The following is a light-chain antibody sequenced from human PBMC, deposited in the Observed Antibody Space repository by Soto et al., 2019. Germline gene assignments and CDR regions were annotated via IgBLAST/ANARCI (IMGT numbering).Light chain of an antibody. CDR3: QSYDSSNHVV. Sequence: NFMLTQPHSVSESPGKTATISCTRSSGSIDTNYVQWYQQRPGSAPTTVICEDNQRPSGVPDRFSGSIDSSSNSASLTISGLKTEDEADYYCQSYDSSNHVVFGGGTKLTVL. CDR1: SGSIDTNY. V-gene: IGLV6-57*04. CDR2: EDN. J-gene: IGLJ2*01.